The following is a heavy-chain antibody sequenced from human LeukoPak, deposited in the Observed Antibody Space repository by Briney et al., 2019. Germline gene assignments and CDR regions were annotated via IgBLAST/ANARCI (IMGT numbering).Heavy chain of an antibody. V-gene: IGHV4-59*08. CDR1: GGSISSYY. D-gene: IGHD3-10*01. J-gene: IGHJ6*02. Sequence: SETLSLTCTVSGGSISSYYWSWLRQPPGKGLEWIGYIYYSGSTNYNPSLKSRVTISVDTSKNQFSLKLSSVTAADTAVYYCARLELWFGEPNIYYYYGMDVWGQGTTVTVSS. CDR2: IYYSGST. CDR3: ARLELWFGEPNIYYYYGMDV.